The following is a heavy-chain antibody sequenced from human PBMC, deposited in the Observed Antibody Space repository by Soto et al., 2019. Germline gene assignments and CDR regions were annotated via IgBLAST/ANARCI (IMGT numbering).Heavy chain of an antibody. CDR2: IYYSGST. V-gene: IGHV4-59*12. CDR1: GGSISSYY. D-gene: IGHD1-26*01. CDR3: ARLRAHSGSYYGLDY. J-gene: IGHJ4*02. Sequence: PSETLSLTCTVSGGSISSYYWSWIRQPPGKGLEWIGYIYYSGSTNYNPSLKSRVTISVDTSKNQFSLKLSSVTAADTAVYYCARLRAHSGSYYGLDYWGQGTLVTVSS.